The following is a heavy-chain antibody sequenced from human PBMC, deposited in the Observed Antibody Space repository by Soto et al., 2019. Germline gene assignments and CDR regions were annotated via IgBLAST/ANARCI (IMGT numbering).Heavy chain of an antibody. CDR3: ARHSKIAGLYYFDY. J-gene: IGHJ4*02. Sequence: SDTLSLTCTVSGGSISSSSYYWGWIRHPPGKGLEWIGSIYYSGSTYYNPSLKSRVTISVDTSKNQFSLKLSSVTAADTAVYYCARHSKIAGLYYFDYWGQGTLVTVSS. D-gene: IGHD6-13*01. CDR1: GGSISSSSYY. CDR2: IYYSGST. V-gene: IGHV4-39*01.